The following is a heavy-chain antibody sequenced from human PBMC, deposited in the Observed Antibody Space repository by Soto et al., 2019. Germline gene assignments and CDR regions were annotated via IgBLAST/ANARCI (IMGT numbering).Heavy chain of an antibody. V-gene: IGHV1-18*01. CDR3: ARGPTDYYDNSANYFLDY. CDR2: ISTYNGNT. CDR1: GYTFITYG. Sequence: ASVKVSCKASGYTFITYGVSWVRQAPGQGLDWLGWISTYNGNTRYAERLQGRVTMTTDTTTNTAYMELRNLRSDDAAVYYCARGPTDYYDNSANYFLDYWGQGTLVTVSS. D-gene: IGHD3-22*01. J-gene: IGHJ4*02.